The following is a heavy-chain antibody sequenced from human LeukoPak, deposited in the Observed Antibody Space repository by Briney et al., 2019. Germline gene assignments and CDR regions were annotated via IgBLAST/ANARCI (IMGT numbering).Heavy chain of an antibody. J-gene: IGHJ4*02. CDR1: GFTFSNAW. Sequence: AGGSLRLSCAASGFTFSNAWMSWVRQAPGKGLEWVGRIKSKTDGGTTDYAAPVKGGFTISRDDSKNTLYLQMNSLKTEDTAVYYCTTEQLWFGESFDYWGQGTLVTVSS. CDR3: TTEQLWFGESFDY. CDR2: IKSKTDGGTT. V-gene: IGHV3-15*01. D-gene: IGHD3-10*01.